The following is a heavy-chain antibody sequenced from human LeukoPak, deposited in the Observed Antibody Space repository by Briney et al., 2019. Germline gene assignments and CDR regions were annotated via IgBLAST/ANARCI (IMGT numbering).Heavy chain of an antibody. CDR2: ISGSGGST. D-gene: IGHD3-16*01. V-gene: IGHV3-23*01. J-gene: IGHJ6*04. CDR1: GFTFSSYA. CDR3: AKGTYDYVWGSLRY. Sequence: GVSLRLSCAASGFTFSSYAMSWVRQAPGKGLEWVSAISGSGGSTYYADSVKGRFTISRDNSKNTLYLQMNSLRAEDTAVYYCAKGTYDYVWGSLRYWGKGTTVTVSS.